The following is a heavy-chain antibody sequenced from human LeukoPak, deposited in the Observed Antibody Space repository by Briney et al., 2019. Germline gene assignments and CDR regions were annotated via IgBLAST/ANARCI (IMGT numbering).Heavy chain of an antibody. V-gene: IGHV3-43D*03. CDR1: GFTFDDYA. D-gene: IGHD2-2*01. J-gene: IGHJ4*02. CDR2: ITWDGDST. CDR3: AKSTSGWSEFEY. Sequence: GGSLRLSCAASGFTFDDYAMHWVRQAPGKGLEWVSLITWDGDSTYYADSVKGRFTISRDNSKNSLYLQMNSLRAEDTAFYYCAKSTSGWSEFEYWGQGTLVTVSS.